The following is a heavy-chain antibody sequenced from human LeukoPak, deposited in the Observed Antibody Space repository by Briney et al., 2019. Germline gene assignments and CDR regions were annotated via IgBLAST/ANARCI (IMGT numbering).Heavy chain of an antibody. J-gene: IGHJ5*02. CDR2: IYYSGST. Sequence: PSETLSLTCTDSGGSTSSGDYYWSWIRQPPGKGLEWIGYIYYSGSTYYNPSLKSRVTISVDTSKNQFSLKLSSVTAADTAVYYCARDRGYCSSTSCYNWFDPWGQGTLVTVSS. CDR3: ARDRGYCSSTSCYNWFDP. CDR1: GGSTSSGDYY. D-gene: IGHD2-2*01. V-gene: IGHV4-30-4*08.